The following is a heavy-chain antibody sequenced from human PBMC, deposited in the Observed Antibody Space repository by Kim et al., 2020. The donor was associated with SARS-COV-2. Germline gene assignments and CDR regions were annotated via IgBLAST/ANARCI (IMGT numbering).Heavy chain of an antibody. CDR1: GFTFSTYW. D-gene: IGHD2-2*01. V-gene: IGHV3-7*03. Sequence: GGSLRLSCVASGFTFSTYWMSWVRQAPGKGLEWVAKTKQDGTEKYYVDSVKGRFTISRDNAKSSLYLQMNSLRAEDTAVYYCARDTYCSSTNCYLDDYYG. J-gene: IGHJ6*01. CDR2: TKQDGTEK. CDR3: ARDTYCSSTNCYLDDYYG.